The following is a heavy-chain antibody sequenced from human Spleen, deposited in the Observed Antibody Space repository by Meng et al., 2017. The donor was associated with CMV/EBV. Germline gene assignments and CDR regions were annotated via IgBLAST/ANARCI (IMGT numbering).Heavy chain of an antibody. Sequence: SGFTFNNYARGWVRQAPGKGLEWVSSLSATGISTYYADSVKGRFTISRDNSKVTLFLQMNSLRAEDTAVYYCAKDFLVHDSSLSSDFWGQGALVTVSS. CDR1: GFTFNNYA. V-gene: IGHV3-23*01. CDR3: AKDFLVHDSSLSSDF. CDR2: LSATGIST. J-gene: IGHJ4*02. D-gene: IGHD1-1*01.